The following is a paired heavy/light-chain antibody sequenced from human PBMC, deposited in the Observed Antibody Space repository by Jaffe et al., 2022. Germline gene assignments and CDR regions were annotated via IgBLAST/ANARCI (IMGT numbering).Light chain of an antibody. V-gene: IGLV1-51*01. J-gene: IGLJ2*01. Sequence: QSVLTQPPSVSAAPGQKVTISCSGSSSNIGNNYVSWYQQLPGTAPKLLIYDNNKRPSGIPDRFSGSKSGTSATLGITGLQTGDEADYYCGTWDSSLSAGRVVFGGGTKLTVL. CDR2: DNN. CDR1: SSNIGNNY. CDR3: GTWDSSLSAGRVV.
Heavy chain of an antibody. V-gene: IGHV4-38-2*02. D-gene: IGHD3-10*01. CDR3: AREDRRVTMVRATHDAFDI. CDR2: IYHSGST. J-gene: IGHJ3*02. Sequence: QVQLQESGPGLVKPSETLSLTCAVSGYSISSGYYWGWIRQPPGKGLEWIGSIYHSGSTYYNPSLKSRVTISVDTSKNQFSLKLSSVTAADTAVYYCAREDRRVTMVRATHDAFDIWGQGTMVTVSS. CDR1: GYSISSGYY.